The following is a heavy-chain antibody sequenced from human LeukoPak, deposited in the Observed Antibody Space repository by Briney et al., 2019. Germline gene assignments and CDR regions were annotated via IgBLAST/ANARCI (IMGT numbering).Heavy chain of an antibody. J-gene: IGHJ6*03. V-gene: IGHV4-59*01. CDR1: GGSNSSYS. CDR3: ARQRGSTYYYMDV. D-gene: IGHD5-12*01. CDR2: IYYSGST. Sequence: PSETLSLTCTVSGGSNSSYSWSWLRQPPGKGLEWIGYIYYSGSTNYDPSLKSRVTISVDTSKNQFSLKLRSVTAADTAVYYCARQRGSTYYYMDVWGKGTTVTVSS.